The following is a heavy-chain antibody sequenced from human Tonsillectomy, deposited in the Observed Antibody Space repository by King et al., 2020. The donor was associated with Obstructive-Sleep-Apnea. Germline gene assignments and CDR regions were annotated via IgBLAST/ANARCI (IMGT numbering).Heavy chain of an antibody. CDR1: GFTFSSYA. D-gene: IGHD3-22*01. V-gene: IGHV3-23*04. CDR2: ISGSGGST. Sequence: DVQLVESGGGLVQPGGSLRLSCAASGFTFSSYAMSWVRQAPGKGLEWVSSISGSGGSTYYADSVKGRFTISRDNSNNTLYLQMNSLRAEDTAVYYCAKDRLGGYYDSSGYSLNGYYYYYGMDVWGQGTTVTVSS. J-gene: IGHJ6*02. CDR3: AKDRLGGYYDSSGYSLNGYYYYYGMDV.